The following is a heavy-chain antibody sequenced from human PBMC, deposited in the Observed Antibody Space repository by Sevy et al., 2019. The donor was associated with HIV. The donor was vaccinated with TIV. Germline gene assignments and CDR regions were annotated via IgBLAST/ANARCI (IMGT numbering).Heavy chain of an antibody. Sequence: GGSLRLSCAASGFTFNNYAMSWVRQAPGKGLEGKGLEWVSTISGGGGGTYYADSVRGRCTISRDNSKNTLYLQVNSLRVEDTAVYYCATHYIHDIADGWYFDLWGRGTLVTVSS. CDR1: GFTFNNYA. D-gene: IGHD4-4*01. V-gene: IGHV3-23*01. CDR2: ISGGGGGT. J-gene: IGHJ2*01. CDR3: ATHYIHDIADGWYFDL.